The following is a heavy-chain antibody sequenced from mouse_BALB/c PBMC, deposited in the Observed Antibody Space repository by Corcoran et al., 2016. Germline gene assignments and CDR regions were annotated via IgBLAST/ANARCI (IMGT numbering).Heavy chain of an antibody. CDR3: ARGGYYGYDGWYVDV. V-gene: IGHV1S136*01. CDR2: INPYNDGT. CDR1: GYTFTSYV. D-gene: IGHD2-2*01. J-gene: IGHJ1*01. Sequence: EVQLQQSGPELVKPGASVKMSCKASGYTFTSYVMHWVKQKPGQGLEWIGYINPYNDGTKYNEKFKGKATLTSDKSSSTAYMELSSLTSEDSAVYYCARGGYYGYDGWYVDVWGAGTTVTVSS.